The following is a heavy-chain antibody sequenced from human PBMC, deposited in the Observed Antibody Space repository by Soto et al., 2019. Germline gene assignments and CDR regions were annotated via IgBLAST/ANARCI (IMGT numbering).Heavy chain of an antibody. Sequence: TLSLTCAVSGGSLTSVTYSWNCIRQPPGKGLECIGYIFHSRTTNYNQNLKSPVYISINDSKTQYSLKLRSLTAADTAVYSCARGREFDSWGQGTLVTVSS. CDR2: IFHSRTT. CDR3: ARGREFDS. V-gene: IGHV4-30-2*01. J-gene: IGHJ4*02. CDR1: GGSLTSVTYS.